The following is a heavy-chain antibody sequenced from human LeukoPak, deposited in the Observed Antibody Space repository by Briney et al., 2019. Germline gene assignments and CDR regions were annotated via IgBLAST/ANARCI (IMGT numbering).Heavy chain of an antibody. CDR1: GFTFSSYA. Sequence: GRSLRLSCAASGFTFSSYAMHWVRQAPGKGLEWVAVISYDGSNKYYADSVKGRFTISRDNSKNTLYLQMNSLRAEDTAVYYCARDLGWYGPYYYYYGMDVWDQGTTVTVSS. CDR3: ARDLGWYGPYYYYYGMDV. D-gene: IGHD6-19*01. CDR2: ISYDGSNK. J-gene: IGHJ6*02. V-gene: IGHV3-30*04.